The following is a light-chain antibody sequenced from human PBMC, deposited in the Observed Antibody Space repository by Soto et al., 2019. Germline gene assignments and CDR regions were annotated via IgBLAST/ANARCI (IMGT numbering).Light chain of an antibody. CDR1: SSDVGGYNY. J-gene: IGLJ1*01. Sequence: QSVLTQPASVSGSLGQSIIISCTGTSSDVGGYNYVSWYQQHPGKAPKLMIYDVSNRPSGVSNRFSGSKSGNTASLTISGLQAEDEADYYCSSYTSSSLHVFGTGTKVTVL. V-gene: IGLV2-14*03. CDR3: SSYTSSSLHV. CDR2: DVS.